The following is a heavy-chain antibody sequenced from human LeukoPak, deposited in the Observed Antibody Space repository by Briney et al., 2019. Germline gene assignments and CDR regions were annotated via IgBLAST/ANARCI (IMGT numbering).Heavy chain of an antibody. V-gene: IGHV3-48*03. Sequence: GGSLRLSCAASGFTFSNFQMNWVRQAPGEGLEWVSYSSSSGSAIYYADSVRGRFTISRDNAKNSLYLQMNSLRAEDTAVYYCATNSEDYWGQGTLVTVSS. J-gene: IGHJ4*02. CDR1: GFTFSNFQ. CDR3: ATNSEDY. D-gene: IGHD4-23*01. CDR2: SSSSGSAI.